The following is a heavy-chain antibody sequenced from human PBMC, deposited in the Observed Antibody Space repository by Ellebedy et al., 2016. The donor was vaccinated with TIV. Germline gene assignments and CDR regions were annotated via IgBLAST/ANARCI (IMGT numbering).Heavy chain of an antibody. CDR1: GYTFTSYD. CDR2: VNPNSGYT. J-gene: IGHJ6*03. CDR3: GTPMVGDFSYYYMDV. V-gene: IGHV1-8*01. D-gene: IGHD5-18*01. Sequence: ASVKVSCXASGYTFTSYDIHWVRQAPGQGLEWMGWVNPNSGYTGYAQMFQGRVTMTRNTSINTAYMELRSLRSDDTAVYYCGTPMVGDFSYYYMDVWGKGTTVTVPS.